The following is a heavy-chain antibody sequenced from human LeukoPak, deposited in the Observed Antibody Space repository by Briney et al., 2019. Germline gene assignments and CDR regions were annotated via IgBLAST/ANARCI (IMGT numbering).Heavy chain of an antibody. J-gene: IGHJ4*01. Sequence: SVKVSCKASGGTFSSYAISWVRQAPGQGLEWMGGIIPIFGTANYAQKFQGRVTITTDESTSTASLELSSMRSEDTAVYYCARDPTSGYSSGGDYWGQGTLVTVSS. CDR1: GGTFSSYA. CDR2: IIPIFGTA. D-gene: IGHD6-19*01. V-gene: IGHV1-69*05. CDR3: ARDPTSGYSSGGDY.